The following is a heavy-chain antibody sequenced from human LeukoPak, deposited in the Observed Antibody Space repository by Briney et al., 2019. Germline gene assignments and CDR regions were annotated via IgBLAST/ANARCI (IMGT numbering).Heavy chain of an antibody. CDR1: GFTFSSYS. CDR2: ISSSSSTI. D-gene: IGHD4-17*01. J-gene: IGHJ4*02. Sequence: GGSPRLSCAASGFTFSSYSMNWVRQAPGKGLEWVSYISSSSSTIYYADSVKGRFTISRDNAKNSLYLQMNSLRAEDTAVYYCRTVTTSAGGYWGQGTLVTVSS. CDR3: RTVTTSAGGY. V-gene: IGHV3-48*04.